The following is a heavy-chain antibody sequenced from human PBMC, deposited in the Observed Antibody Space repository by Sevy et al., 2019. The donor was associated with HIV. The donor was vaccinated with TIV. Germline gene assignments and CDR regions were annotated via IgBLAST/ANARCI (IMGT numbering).Heavy chain of an antibody. V-gene: IGHV3-7*03. D-gene: IGHD2-8*01. CDR1: GFTFSTTW. CDR2: IRGDGIDK. CDR3: AREGCTQPHDY. Sequence: GGSLRLSCAASGFTFSTTWMNWVRQAPGKGLEWVANIRGDGIDKHYVDSVEGRFTISRDDSKNTLFLQMNSLRAEDTATYFCAREGCTQPHDYWGQGTLVTVSS. J-gene: IGHJ4*02.